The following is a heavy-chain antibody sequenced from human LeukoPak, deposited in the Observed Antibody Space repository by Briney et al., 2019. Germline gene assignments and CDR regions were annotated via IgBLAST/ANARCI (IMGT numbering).Heavy chain of an antibody. CDR3: ARAHPTGTKWYGPTDY. CDR1: GDTVSSNSSA. CDR2: LYYKSPWYN. Sequence: SQTLSPTCAVSGDTVSSNSSAWYWSRQSPSRGLWWSAMLYYKSPWYNRSAVAGKTRITINPSTSKNQCARQLNSVTPEDTAVYYCARAHPTGTKWYGPTDYWGQGTLVTVSS. V-gene: IGHV6-1*01. D-gene: IGHD2-15*01. J-gene: IGHJ4*02.